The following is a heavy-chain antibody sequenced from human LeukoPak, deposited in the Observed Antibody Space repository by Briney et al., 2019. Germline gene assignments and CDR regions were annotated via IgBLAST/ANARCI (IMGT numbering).Heavy chain of an antibody. J-gene: IGHJ3*02. D-gene: IGHD6-13*01. V-gene: IGHV3-33*06. CDR3: AKSRIGPYSDDAFDI. Sequence: GGSLRLSCAASGFTFSTYGMHWVRQPPGKGLEWVAVIWYDGDNKYYADSVKGRFTISRDNSKNTLYLQMNSLRAEDTAVYYCAKSRIGPYSDDAFDIWGQGTMVTVSS. CDR1: GFTFSTYG. CDR2: IWYDGDNK.